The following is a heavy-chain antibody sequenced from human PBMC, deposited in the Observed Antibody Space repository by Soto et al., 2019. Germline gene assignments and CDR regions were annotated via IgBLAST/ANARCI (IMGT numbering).Heavy chain of an antibody. CDR3: AKRGYGRYNWFDT. CDR1: GFTFSSYG. Sequence: HPGGSLRLSCAASGFTFSSYGMHWVRQAPGKGLEWVAVISYDGSNKYYADSVKGRFTISRDNSKNTLYLQMNSLRAEDTAVYYCAKRGYGRYNWFDTWGQGTLVTVSS. J-gene: IGHJ5*02. V-gene: IGHV3-30*18. D-gene: IGHD5-18*01. CDR2: ISYDGSNK.